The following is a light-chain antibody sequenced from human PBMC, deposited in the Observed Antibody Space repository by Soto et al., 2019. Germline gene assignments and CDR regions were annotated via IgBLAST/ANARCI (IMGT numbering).Light chain of an antibody. J-gene: IGKJ4*01. CDR2: AAS. V-gene: IGKV1-9*01. CDR3: QQINSYPRT. CDR1: QGIGGY. Sequence: DIQLTQSPSFLSASVGDRVTITCRASQGIGGYLAWYQHKPGKAPNLLMYAASTLQSGVPSRFSGSGSGTEFTLTINSLQPEDFATYYCQQINSYPRTFGGGTKVE.